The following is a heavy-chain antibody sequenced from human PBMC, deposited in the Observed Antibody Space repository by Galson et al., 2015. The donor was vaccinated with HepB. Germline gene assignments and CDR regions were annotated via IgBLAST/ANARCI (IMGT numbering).Heavy chain of an antibody. Sequence: SVKVSCKASIYTTHYMHWVRQAPGQGLEWMGGVNPSSGSTRYAQKLQGRVTMTRDTSTSTVYMELSSLRSEDTAVYYCVREVVGANSKSFEYWGQGTLVTVSA. CDR2: VNPSSGST. CDR1: IYTTHY. J-gene: IGHJ4*02. CDR3: VREVVGANSKSFEY. D-gene: IGHD4-11*01. V-gene: IGHV1-46*03.